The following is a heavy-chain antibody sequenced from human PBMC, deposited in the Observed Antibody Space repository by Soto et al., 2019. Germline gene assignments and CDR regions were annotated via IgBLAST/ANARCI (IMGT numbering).Heavy chain of an antibody. CDR3: ARVRGAYYYDSSGYTLDY. V-gene: IGHV1-69*01. J-gene: IGHJ4*02. D-gene: IGHD3-22*01. CDR1: GGTFSSYA. CDR2: IIPIFGTA. Sequence: QVQLVQSGAEVKKPGSSVKVSCKASGGTFSSYAISWVRQAPGQGLEWMGGIIPIFGTANYAQKFQGRVTSTADESTGPAYMELSSLRSEDTAVYYCARVRGAYYYDSSGYTLDYWGQGTLVTVSS.